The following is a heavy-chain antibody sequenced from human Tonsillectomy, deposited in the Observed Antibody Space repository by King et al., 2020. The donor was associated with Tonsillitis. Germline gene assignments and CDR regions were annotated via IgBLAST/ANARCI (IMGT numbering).Heavy chain of an antibody. J-gene: IGHJ4*02. CDR1: GGSISSGGYY. CDR2: IYYSGST. D-gene: IGHD6-13*01. V-gene: IGHV4-31*03. Sequence: QLQESGPGLVKPSQTLSLTCTVSGGSISSGGYYWSWIRQHPGQGLEWIGYIYYSGSTYYNPSLKSRVTISVDTSKNQFSLKLSSVTAADTAVYYCARDRRQQQLVLFDYWGQGTLVTVSS. CDR3: ARDRRQQQLVLFDY.